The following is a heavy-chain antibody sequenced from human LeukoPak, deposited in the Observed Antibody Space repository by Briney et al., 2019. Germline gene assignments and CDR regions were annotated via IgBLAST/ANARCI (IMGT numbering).Heavy chain of an antibody. CDR1: GYTLPELS. J-gene: IGHJ4*02. D-gene: IGHD1-14*01. CDR3: ATGSPLVFKPYFEY. Sequence: ASVKVSCKVAGYTLPELSIHWVRQTPGKGLEWMGGLDSEDGEFIYSQKFQSRITMTEDTSTDTVYMELGSLRSDDTAVYYCATGSPLVFKPYFEYWGQGTLVTVSS. CDR2: LDSEDGEF. V-gene: IGHV1-24*01.